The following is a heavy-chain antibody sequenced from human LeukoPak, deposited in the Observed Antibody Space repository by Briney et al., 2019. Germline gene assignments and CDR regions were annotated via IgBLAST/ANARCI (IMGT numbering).Heavy chain of an antibody. CDR3: AKDGDSSGYYRYYFDY. J-gene: IGHJ4*02. V-gene: IGHV3-9*01. Sequence: GGSLRLSCAASGFTFDDYTMHWVRQAPGKGLKWVSGISSDSGSIGYADSVKGRFTISRDNDKNSLYLQMNSLRAEDTALYYCAKDGDSSGYYRYYFDYWGQGTLVTVSS. D-gene: IGHD3-22*01. CDR2: ISSDSGSI. CDR1: GFTFDDYT.